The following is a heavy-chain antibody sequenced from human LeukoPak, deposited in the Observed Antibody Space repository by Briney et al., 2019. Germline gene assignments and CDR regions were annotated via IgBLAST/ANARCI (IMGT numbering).Heavy chain of an antibody. J-gene: IGHJ6*02. Sequence: PGGSLRLSCAASGFTFSSYWMSWVRQAPGKGLEWVANIKQDGSEKYYVDSVKGRFTISRDNAKNSLYLQMNSLRAEDTAVYYCARDRSSGTYYYYGMDVWGQGTTVTVSS. CDR3: ARDRSSGTYYYYGMDV. D-gene: IGHD3-10*01. V-gene: IGHV3-7*01. CDR2: IKQDGSEK. CDR1: GFTFSSYW.